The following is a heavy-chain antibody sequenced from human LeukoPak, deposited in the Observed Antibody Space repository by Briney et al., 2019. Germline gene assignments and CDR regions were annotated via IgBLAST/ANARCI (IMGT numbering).Heavy chain of an antibody. CDR3: ARDGRMRNGYDNFYI. Sequence: ASVKVFCKASGHTFSGFYINWVRQAPGQGLEWMGWINPKNGDTHYAQDFLGRVTMTRDTSISTAYMELSRLTSDDTAVYYCARDGRMRNGYDNFYIWGQGTLVTVSS. V-gene: IGHV1-2*02. D-gene: IGHD5-18*01. J-gene: IGHJ4*02. CDR2: INPKNGDT. CDR1: GHTFSGFY.